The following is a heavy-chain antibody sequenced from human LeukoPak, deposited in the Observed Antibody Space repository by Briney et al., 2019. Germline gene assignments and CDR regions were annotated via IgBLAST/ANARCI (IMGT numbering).Heavy chain of an antibody. CDR2: ISSSSSYI. D-gene: IGHD1-14*01. J-gene: IGHJ4*02. CDR3: ARADRTGLDY. CDR1: GFTFSSYS. Sequence: PGGSLRLSCAASGFTFSSYSMNWVRQAPGKGLEWVSSISSSSSYIYYADSVKGRFTISRDNAKNSLYLQMNSLRAEDTAAYYCARADRTGLDYWGQGTLVTVSS. V-gene: IGHV3-21*01.